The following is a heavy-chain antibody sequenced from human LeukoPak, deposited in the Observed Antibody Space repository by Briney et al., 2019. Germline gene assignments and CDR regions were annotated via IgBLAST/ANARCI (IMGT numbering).Heavy chain of an antibody. Sequence: GGSLRLSCAASGFTFSSYEMNWVRQAPGKGLEWVSYISSSGSTIYYADSVKGRFTISRDNAKNSLYLQMNSLRAEDTAVYYCARDRLTGYSDWFDPWGQGTLVTVSS. J-gene: IGHJ5*02. CDR1: GFTFSSYE. CDR3: ARDRLTGYSDWFDP. D-gene: IGHD3-9*01. CDR2: ISSSGSTI. V-gene: IGHV3-48*03.